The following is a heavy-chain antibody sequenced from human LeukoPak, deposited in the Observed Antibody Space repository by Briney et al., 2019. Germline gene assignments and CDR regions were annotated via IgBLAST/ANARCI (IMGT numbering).Heavy chain of an antibody. V-gene: IGHV3-15*07. CDR2: IKSKTDGGTT. J-gene: IGHJ4*02. D-gene: IGHD3-16*02. CDR1: GFTFSNAW. CDR3: TTRWGSYRYTADY. Sequence: GGSLRLSCAASGFTFSNAWMNWVRQAPGKGLEWVGRIKSKTDGGTTDYAAPVKGRFTISRDDSKNTLYLQMNSLKTEDTAVYYCTTRWGSYRYTADYWGQGTLVTVSS.